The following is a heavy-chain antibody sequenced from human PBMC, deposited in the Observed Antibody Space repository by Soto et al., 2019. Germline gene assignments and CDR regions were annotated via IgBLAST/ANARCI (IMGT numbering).Heavy chain of an antibody. J-gene: IGHJ3*02. CDR2: IYYSGST. CDR1: GGSISSGGYY. D-gene: IGHD4-17*01. Sequence: QVQLQESGPGLVKPSQTLSLTCTVSGGSISSGGYYWSWIRQHPGKGLEWIGYIYYSGSTYYNPSLKSRVTISVATSKNQFSLKLSSVTAADTAVYYCARGATVVNRAFDIWGQGTMVTVSS. CDR3: ARGATVVNRAFDI. V-gene: IGHV4-31*03.